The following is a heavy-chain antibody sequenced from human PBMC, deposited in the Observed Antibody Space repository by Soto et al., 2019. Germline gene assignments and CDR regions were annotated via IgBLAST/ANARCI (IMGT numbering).Heavy chain of an antibody. CDR2: ISAYNGNT. CDR3: ARDLSLLSLWSHITLHSSMDV. D-gene: IGHD3-10*01. J-gene: IGHJ6*02. Sequence: ASVKVSCKASGYTFTSYGISWVRQAPGQGLEWMGWISAYNGNTNYAQKLQGRVTMTTDTSTSTAYMELRSLRSDDTAVYYCARDLSLLSLWSHITLHSSMDVWGQGTTVTVSS. CDR1: GYTFTSYG. V-gene: IGHV1-18*01.